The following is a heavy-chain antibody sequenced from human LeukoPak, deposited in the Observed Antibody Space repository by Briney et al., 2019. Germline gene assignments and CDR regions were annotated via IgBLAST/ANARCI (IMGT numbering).Heavy chain of an antibody. CDR3: ARYGIAARTFGY. V-gene: IGHV4-39*01. D-gene: IGHD6-6*01. Sequence: SETLSLTCTVSGGSISSSSYYWGWIRQPPGKGLEWIGSIYYSGSTYYNPSLKSRVTISVDTSKNRFSLKLSSVTAADTAVYYCARYGIAARTFGYWGQGTLVTVSS. CDR2: IYYSGST. CDR1: GGSISSSSYY. J-gene: IGHJ4*02.